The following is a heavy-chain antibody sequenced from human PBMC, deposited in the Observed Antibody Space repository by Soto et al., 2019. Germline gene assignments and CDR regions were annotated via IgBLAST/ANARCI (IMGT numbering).Heavy chain of an antibody. V-gene: IGHV4-39*07. CDR3: ARVPDR. J-gene: IGHJ5*02. CDR1: GGSIGSSSYY. CDR2: IYDRGST. Sequence: SETLSLTCTVSGGSIGSSSYYWGWIRQPPGKGLEWIGSIYDRGSTYSNPSLKSRLTTSLDTSKNQFSLKLSSVTAADTAVYYCARVPDRWGQGTLVTVSS. D-gene: IGHD2-2*01.